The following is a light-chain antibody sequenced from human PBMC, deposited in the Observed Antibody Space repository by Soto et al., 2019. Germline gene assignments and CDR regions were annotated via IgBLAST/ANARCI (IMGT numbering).Light chain of an antibody. V-gene: IGLV2-18*02. Sequence: QSALTQPPSVSGSPGQSVTISCTGTSTDVGSYNRVSWYQQSPGTAPKLMIYEVSYRPSGVPDRVSGSKSGNTASLTISGLQAEDDADYYCSSYTSSNSVVFGGGTKLTVL. J-gene: IGLJ2*01. CDR3: SSYTSSNSVV. CDR1: STDVGSYNR. CDR2: EVS.